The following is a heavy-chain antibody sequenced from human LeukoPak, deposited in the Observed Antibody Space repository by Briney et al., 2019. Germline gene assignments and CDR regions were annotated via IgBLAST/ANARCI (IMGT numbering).Heavy chain of an antibody. CDR3: AREKRSSSRDAFDI. V-gene: IGHV3-74*01. J-gene: IGHJ3*02. CDR2: INTDGSST. D-gene: IGHD6-6*01. Sequence: PGGSLRLSCAASGFTFSSYWMHWVRQAPGKGLVWVSRINTDGSSTSYADSVKGRFTISRDNAKNTLYLQMNSLRAEDTAVYYCAREKRSSSRDAFDIWGQGTMVTVSS. CDR1: GFTFSSYW.